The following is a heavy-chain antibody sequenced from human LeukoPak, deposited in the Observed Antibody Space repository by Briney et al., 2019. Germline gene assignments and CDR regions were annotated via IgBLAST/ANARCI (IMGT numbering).Heavy chain of an antibody. J-gene: IGHJ4*02. CDR1: GFTFSTYS. CDR3: ARDRRLQLWSPAGFDY. V-gene: IGHV3-48*04. CDR2: ISFSTSTI. D-gene: IGHD5-18*01. Sequence: PGGSLRLSCVASGFTFSTYSMNWVRQAPGKGLEWVSYISFSTSTIYYADSVKGRFTISRDNAKNSLYLQMNSLRADDTAVYYCARDRRLQLWSPAGFDYWGQGTLVTASS.